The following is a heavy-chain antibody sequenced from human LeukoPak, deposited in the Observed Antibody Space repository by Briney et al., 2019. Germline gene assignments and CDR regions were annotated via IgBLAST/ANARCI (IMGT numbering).Heavy chain of an antibody. V-gene: IGHV3-64D*09. D-gene: IGHD3-9*01. CDR2: VSSNGDST. Sequence: GGSLRLSCSASGFTFSSYAMHWVCQAPGKGLEYVSVVSSNGDSTYYADSMKGRVTISRDNSKNTLYLQMSSLRAEDTAVYYCVKGMTGDYWYFDLWGRGTLVTVSS. CDR3: VKGMTGDYWYFDL. J-gene: IGHJ2*01. CDR1: GFTFSSYA.